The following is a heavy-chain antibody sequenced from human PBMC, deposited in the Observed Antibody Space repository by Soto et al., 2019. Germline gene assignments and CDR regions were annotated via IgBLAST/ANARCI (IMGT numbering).Heavy chain of an antibody. J-gene: IGHJ4*02. CDR2: IIPIFGTA. CDR1: GGTFSSYA. Sequence: QVQLVQSGAEVKKPGSSVKVSCKASGGTFSSYAISWVRQAPGQGLEWMGGIIPIFGTATYAQKFQGRVTITADKSTSTAYMERSSLRSEDTAVYYCASQFGAGGALYYFDYWGQGTLVTVSS. V-gene: IGHV1-69*06. CDR3: ASQFGAGGALYYFDY. D-gene: IGHD3-10*01.